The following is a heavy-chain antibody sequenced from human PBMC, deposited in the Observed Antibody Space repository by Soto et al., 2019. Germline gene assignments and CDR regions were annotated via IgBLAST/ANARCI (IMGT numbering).Heavy chain of an antibody. Sequence: EVQLVESGGGLVQPGGSLRLSCTASGFTFSIYWMAWVRQAPGKGLEWVANINLDGSEKNYVDSVQGRFTISRDNAKNSLYLQMNSLRAEDTAVYYCARGYSGWFDYWGQGTLVTVSS. J-gene: IGHJ5*01. V-gene: IGHV3-7*01. CDR1: GFTFSIYW. CDR2: INLDGSEK. D-gene: IGHD5-12*01. CDR3: ARGYSGWFDY.